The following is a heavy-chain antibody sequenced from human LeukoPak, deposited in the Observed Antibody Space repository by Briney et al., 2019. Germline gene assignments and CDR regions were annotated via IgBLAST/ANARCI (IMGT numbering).Heavy chain of an antibody. Sequence: ASVKVSCKASGYTFTGYYMHWVRQAPGQGLEWMGWINPNSGGTNYAQKFQGRVTMTRDTSISTAYMELSRLRSDDTAVYYCARKGLSSGWPYYYCYYMDVWGKGTTVTISS. J-gene: IGHJ6*03. CDR1: GYTFTGYY. CDR2: INPNSGGT. CDR3: ARKGLSSGWPYYYCYYMDV. D-gene: IGHD6-19*01. V-gene: IGHV1-2*02.